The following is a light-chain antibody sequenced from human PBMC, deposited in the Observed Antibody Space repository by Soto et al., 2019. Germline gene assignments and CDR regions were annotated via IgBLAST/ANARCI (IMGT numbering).Light chain of an antibody. V-gene: IGKV3-20*01. CDR2: GAS. Sequence: EVVLTQSPGTLSLSPGDRATLSCRASQSVRSNYVAWYQQKAGQPPRLLIFGASSRATGIPDRFSGSGSGTDFSLTISRLEPEDFAVYYCQQDGDSPESFGPGTKVDIK. CDR3: QQDGDSPES. CDR1: QSVRSNY. J-gene: IGKJ3*01.